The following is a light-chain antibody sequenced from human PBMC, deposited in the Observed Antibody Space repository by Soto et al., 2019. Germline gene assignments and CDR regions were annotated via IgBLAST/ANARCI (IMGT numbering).Light chain of an antibody. CDR1: SSDVGGYNY. CDR2: DVT. J-gene: IGLJ2*01. Sequence: QSVLTQPRSVSGSPGQSVAISCTGTSSDVGGYNYVSWYRQHPGRAPKLLIYDVTKRPSGVPERFSGSKSGNTASLTISGLQADDEADYYCCSYAGSYIVVIGGGTKVTVL. CDR3: CSYAGSYIVV. V-gene: IGLV2-11*01.